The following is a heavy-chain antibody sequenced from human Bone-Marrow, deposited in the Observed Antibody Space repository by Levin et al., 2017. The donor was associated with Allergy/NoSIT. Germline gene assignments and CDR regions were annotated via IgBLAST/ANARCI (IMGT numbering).Heavy chain of an antibody. CDR2: TYFGDSDT. Sequence: KVSCKGSGYDFSHYWIGWVRQMPGKGLEWMGITYFGDSDTRYSPSFQGQVTISADKSSSTAYLEWASLKASDSAVFYRARQGSCTSNAYYKCSKYFHRGLDVWGQGTTVTVSS. CDR3: ARQGSCTSNAYYKCSKYFHRGLDV. D-gene: IGHD2-2*01. J-gene: IGHJ6*02. CDR1: GYDFSHYW. V-gene: IGHV5-51*01.